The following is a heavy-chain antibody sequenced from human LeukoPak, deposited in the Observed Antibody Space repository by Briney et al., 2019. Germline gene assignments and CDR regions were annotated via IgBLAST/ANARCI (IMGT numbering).Heavy chain of an antibody. V-gene: IGHV1-8*02. CDR1: GYTFTSYG. D-gene: IGHD3-22*01. J-gene: IGHJ3*02. CDR3: ARYYYDTYAFDI. CDR2: MNPNSGNT. Sequence: ASVKVSCKASGYTFTSYGISWVRQAPGQGLEWMGWMNPNSGNTGYAQKFQGRVTMTRNTSISTAYMELSSLRSEDTAVYYCARYYYDTYAFDIWGQGTMVTVSS.